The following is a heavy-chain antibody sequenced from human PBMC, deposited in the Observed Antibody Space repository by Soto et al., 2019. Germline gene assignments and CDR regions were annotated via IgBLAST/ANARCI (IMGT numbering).Heavy chain of an antibody. J-gene: IGHJ5*02. CDR3: ARDTGSSSAWFDP. Sequence: GGSLRLSCAASGFTFSSYSMNWVRQAPGKGLEWVSSSSSSSSYIYYADSVKGRFTISRDNAKNSLYLQMNSLRAEDTAVYYCARDTGSSSAWFDPWGQGTLVTVSS. CDR2: SSSSSSYI. V-gene: IGHV3-21*01. CDR1: GFTFSSYS. D-gene: IGHD6-6*01.